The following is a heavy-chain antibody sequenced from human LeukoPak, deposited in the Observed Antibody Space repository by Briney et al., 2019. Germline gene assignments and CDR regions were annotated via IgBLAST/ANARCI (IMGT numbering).Heavy chain of an antibody. D-gene: IGHD3-16*01. CDR3: TRAGGVFDY. CDR1: GFTFGDYA. Sequence: GGSLRLSCTASGFTFGDYAMSWVRQAPGKGLEWVGFIRSKAYGGTTEYAASVKGRFTISRDDSKSIAYLQMNSLKTEDTAVYYCTRAGGVFDYWGQGNLVTVSS. CDR2: IRSKAYGGTT. V-gene: IGHV3-49*04. J-gene: IGHJ4*02.